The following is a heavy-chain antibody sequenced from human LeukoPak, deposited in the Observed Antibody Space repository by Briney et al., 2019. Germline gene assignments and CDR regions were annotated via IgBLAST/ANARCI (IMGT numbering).Heavy chain of an antibody. V-gene: IGHV1-8*01. CDR2: MNPNSGNT. J-gene: IGHJ5*02. CDR3: ARGNMPRYGSGSYYNPNWFDP. D-gene: IGHD3-10*01. CDR1: GYTFTSYD. Sequence: ASVKVSCKASGYTFTSYDINWVRQATGQGFEWMGWMNPNSGNTGYAQKFQGRVTMTRNTSISTAYMELSSLRSEDTAVYYCARGNMPRYGSGSYYNPNWFDPWGQGTLVTVSS.